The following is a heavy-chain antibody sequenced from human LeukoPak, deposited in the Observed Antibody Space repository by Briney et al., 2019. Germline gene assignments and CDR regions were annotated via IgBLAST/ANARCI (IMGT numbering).Heavy chain of an antibody. V-gene: IGHV4-59*08. J-gene: IGHJ4*02. CDR1: GDSISSYY. Sequence: SETLSLTCTVSGDSISSYYRSWIRQPLGKGLEWLGYINYRGATNYSPSLQSRVTISEDTSKNQFSLKLRSVTAADTAFYYCARQITGTGTHVYFDYWGQGILVTVSA. CDR2: INYRGAT. D-gene: IGHD1-1*01. CDR3: ARQITGTGTHVYFDY.